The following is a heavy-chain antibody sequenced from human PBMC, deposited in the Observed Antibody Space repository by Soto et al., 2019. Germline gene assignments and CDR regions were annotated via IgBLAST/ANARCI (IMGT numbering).Heavy chain of an antibody. Sequence: SGPTLVNPTQTLTLTCTFSGFSLSASGVGVGWIRQPPGKALEWLALIYWNDDKRYSPSLKSRLTITKDTSKNQVVLTMTNMDPVDTATYYCAHRGCSSCPWGFDPWGQGTLVTVSS. J-gene: IGHJ5*02. D-gene: IGHD6-13*01. CDR3: AHRGCSSCPWGFDP. CDR1: GFSLSASGVG. V-gene: IGHV2-5*01. CDR2: IYWNDDK.